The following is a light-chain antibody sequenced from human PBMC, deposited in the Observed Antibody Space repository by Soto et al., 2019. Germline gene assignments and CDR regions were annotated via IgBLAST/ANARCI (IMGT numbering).Light chain of an antibody. J-gene: IGLJ2*01. CDR3: SSYAASNNLGV. CDR1: SSDVGGYNY. CDR2: EVS. Sequence: QSALTQPPSASGSPGQSVTISCIGTSSDVGGYNYVSWYQQHPGKAPKLMIYEVSKRPSGVPDRFSGSKSGNKASLTVSGLQAEDEADYYCSSYAASNNLGVFGGGTQLTVL. V-gene: IGLV2-8*01.